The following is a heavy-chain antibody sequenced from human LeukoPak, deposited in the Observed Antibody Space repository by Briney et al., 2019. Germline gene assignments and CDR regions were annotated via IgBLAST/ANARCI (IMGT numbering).Heavy chain of an antibody. Sequence: GASVKVSCKASGYTFTSYGISWVRQAPGQGLEWMGWISAYNGNTNYAQKLQGRVTMTTDTSTSTAYMELRSVRSDDTAVYYCARVRHYGSGSYYRTYYFDYWGQGTLVTVSS. D-gene: IGHD3-10*01. J-gene: IGHJ4*02. CDR1: GYTFTSYG. V-gene: IGHV1-18*01. CDR2: ISAYNGNT. CDR3: ARVRHYGSGSYYRTYYFDY.